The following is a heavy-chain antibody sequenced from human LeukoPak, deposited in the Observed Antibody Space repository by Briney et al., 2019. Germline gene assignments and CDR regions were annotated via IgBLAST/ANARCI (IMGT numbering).Heavy chain of an antibody. CDR3: AKGGYCSSTSCSAYYYYYMDV. V-gene: IGHV3-23*01. CDR1: GFTFSSYA. Sequence: GGSLRLSCAASGFTFSSYAMSWVRQAPRKGLEWVSAISGSGGSTYYADSVKGRFTISRDNSKNTLYLQMNSLRAEDTAVYYCAKGGYCSSTSCSAYYYYYMDVWGKGTTVTVSS. D-gene: IGHD2-2*03. CDR2: ISGSGGST. J-gene: IGHJ6*03.